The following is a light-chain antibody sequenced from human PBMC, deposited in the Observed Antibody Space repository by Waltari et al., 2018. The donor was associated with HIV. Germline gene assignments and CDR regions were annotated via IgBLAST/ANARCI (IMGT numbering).Light chain of an antibody. Sequence: QSALTQPASVSGSPGQSITIPCTGPSRDVGGYNYVPWYQQPPGKAPKLMIYEVSNRPSGVSNRFSGSKSGNTASLTISGLQAEDEADYYCSSYTTSSSTLPFGGGTKLTVL. CDR1: SRDVGGYNY. V-gene: IGLV2-14*01. CDR2: EVS. CDR3: SSYTTSSSTLP. J-gene: IGLJ2*01.